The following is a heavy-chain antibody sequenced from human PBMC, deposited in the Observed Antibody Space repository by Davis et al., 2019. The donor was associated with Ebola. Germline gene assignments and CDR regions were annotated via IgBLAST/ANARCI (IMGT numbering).Heavy chain of an antibody. D-gene: IGHD4-23*01. CDR3: AIHSDFSLGGSSVVYGMDV. CDR2: ISGGGATT. J-gene: IGHJ6*02. Sequence: GESLKISCAASGFTFVNYAMPWVRQPPGQGLEWVSSISGGGATTYYAESVKGRFTVSRDNYDNTLYLEMNSLRAEDAAVYYCAIHSDFSLGGSSVVYGMDVWGQGTTVTVFS. CDR1: GFTFVNYA. V-gene: IGHV3-23*01.